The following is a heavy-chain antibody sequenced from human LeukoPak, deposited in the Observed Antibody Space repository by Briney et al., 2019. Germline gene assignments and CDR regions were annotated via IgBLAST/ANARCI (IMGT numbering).Heavy chain of an antibody. CDR2: VNLQGST. CDR1: CRPNSNTNW. V-gene: IGHV4-4*02. Sequence: SETLSLTCCVSCRPNSNTNWRTWVRQPPGKGLEWIGEVNLQGSTNYNPSLKSRVAISVDKSENHISLKLTAVSAAYTSVYYCAREGGPYRPLDYSGQGTLVTVAS. CDR3: AREGGPYRPLDY. J-gene: IGHJ4*02.